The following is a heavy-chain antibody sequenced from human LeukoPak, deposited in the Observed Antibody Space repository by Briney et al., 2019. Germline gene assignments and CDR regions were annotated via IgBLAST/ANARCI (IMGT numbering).Heavy chain of an antibody. Sequence: ASVKVSCKASGYTFTSYGISWVRQAPGQGLEWMGWISAYNGNTNYAQKLQGRVTMTTDTSTSTAYMELSSLRSEDTAVYYCARSEVAARPDYYYYYGMDVWGQGTTVTVSS. D-gene: IGHD6-6*01. J-gene: IGHJ6*02. V-gene: IGHV1-18*01. CDR3: ARSEVAARPDYYYYYGMDV. CDR2: ISAYNGNT. CDR1: GYTFTSYG.